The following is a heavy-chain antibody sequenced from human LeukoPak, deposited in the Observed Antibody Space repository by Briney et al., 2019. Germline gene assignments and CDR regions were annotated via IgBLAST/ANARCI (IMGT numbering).Heavy chain of an antibody. Sequence: ETGGSLRLSCAASGFTFDDYAMHWVRQAPGKSLEWVSGISWNSGSIGYADSVKGRFTISRDNAKNSLYLQMNSLRAEDMALYYCAKANYYGSGSYYNGDYYFDYWGQGTLVTVSS. J-gene: IGHJ4*02. CDR2: ISWNSGSI. CDR3: AKANYYGSGSYYNGDYYFDY. CDR1: GFTFDDYA. V-gene: IGHV3-9*03. D-gene: IGHD3-10*01.